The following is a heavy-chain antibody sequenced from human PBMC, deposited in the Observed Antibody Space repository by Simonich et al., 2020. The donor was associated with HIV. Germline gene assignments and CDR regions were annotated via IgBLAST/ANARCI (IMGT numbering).Heavy chain of an antibody. D-gene: IGHD3-3*01. CDR1: GGSFSCYY. J-gene: IGHJ4*02. CDR3: ARRDRELILYFDY. CDR2: INHRGIT. Sequence: QVQLQQWGAGLLKPSETLSLTCAAYGGSFSCYYWSWIRQPPGKGLEWIGEINHRGITNYKSSLNSRATISVDKSKNQFSLKLSSVTAADTAIYYCARRDRELILYFDYWGQGNLVTVSS. V-gene: IGHV4-34*01.